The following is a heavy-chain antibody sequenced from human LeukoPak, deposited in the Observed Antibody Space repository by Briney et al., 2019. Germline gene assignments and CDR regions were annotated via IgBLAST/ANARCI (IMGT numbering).Heavy chain of an antibody. CDR3: ARQGRGYGGNSDY. V-gene: IGHV4-59*08. Sequence: ETLSLICTVSAGTISSYYWTWIRQPPGKGLEWIGYIYYSGSTNYNPSLKSRVTISVDTSKNQFSLKLSSVTAADTAVYYCARQGRGYGGNSDYWGQGTLVTVSS. CDR2: IYYSGST. J-gene: IGHJ4*02. CDR1: AGTISSYY. D-gene: IGHD4-23*01.